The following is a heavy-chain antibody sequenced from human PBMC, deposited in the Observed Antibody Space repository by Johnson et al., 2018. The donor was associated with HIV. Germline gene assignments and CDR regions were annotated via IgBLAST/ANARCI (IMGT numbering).Heavy chain of an antibody. V-gene: IGHV3-74*01. J-gene: IGHJ3*02. CDR2: INSNGSST. CDR1: GFTFSSYW. D-gene: IGHD2-15*01. Sequence: VQLVESGGGLVQPGGSLRLSCAASGFTFSSYWMHWVRQAPGKGLVWVSLINSNGSSTSYADSVKGRFTISRDNSKNTLYLQMNSLRDEDTALYYCAKDRSGGALGAFDIWGHGTMVTVSS. CDR3: AKDRSGGALGAFDI.